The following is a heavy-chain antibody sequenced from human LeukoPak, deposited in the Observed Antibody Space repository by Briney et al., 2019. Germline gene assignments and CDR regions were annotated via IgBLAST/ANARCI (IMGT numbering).Heavy chain of an antibody. CDR2: INTNTGNP. Sequence: ASVKVSCKASGYTFTSYAMNWVRQAPGQGLEWMGWINTNTGNPTYAQGFTGRFAFSLDTSVSTAYLQISSLKAEDTAVYYCARVGIPAVGVRGVREGFDPWGQGTLVTVSS. CDR3: ARVGIPAVGVRGVREGFDP. CDR1: GYTFTSYA. V-gene: IGHV7-4-1*02. D-gene: IGHD3-10*01. J-gene: IGHJ5*02.